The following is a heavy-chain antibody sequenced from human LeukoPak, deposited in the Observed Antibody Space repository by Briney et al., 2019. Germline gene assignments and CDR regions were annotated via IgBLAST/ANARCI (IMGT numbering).Heavy chain of an antibody. CDR3: AKSRYSNSAYEGV. CDR2: ISPSGGPT. J-gene: IGHJ6*04. CDR1: RDTFINYY. V-gene: IGHV1-46*01. Sequence: GASVKVSCKASRDTFINYYLHWVRQAPGQGLEWMGIISPSGGPTAYAQKFQGSVTMTRDLSTSTVYIHLSSLRSEDTAVYYCAKSRYSNSAYEGVWGSGTTVIVSS. D-gene: IGHD4-11*01.